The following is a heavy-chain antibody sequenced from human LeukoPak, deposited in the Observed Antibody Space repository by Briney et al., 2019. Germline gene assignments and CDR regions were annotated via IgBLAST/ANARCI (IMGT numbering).Heavy chain of an antibody. CDR1: GGTFSSYA. CDR3: ASVPDRGWLPFDY. Sequence: VASVKVSCKASGGTFSSYAISWVRQAPGQGLEWMGGIIPIFGTTNYAQNFQGRITITTDESTSTAYMELSSLISEDTAVYYCASVPDRGWLPFDYWGQGILVTVSS. CDR2: IIPIFGTT. V-gene: IGHV1-69*05. J-gene: IGHJ4*02. D-gene: IGHD5-24*01.